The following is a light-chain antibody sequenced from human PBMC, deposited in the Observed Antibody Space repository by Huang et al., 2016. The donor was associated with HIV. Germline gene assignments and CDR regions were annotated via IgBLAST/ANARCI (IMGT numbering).Light chain of an antibody. J-gene: IGKJ4*01. Sequence: DIVMTQSPDSLAVFLGERATINCKSSQSVLYSSNNKKYLAWYQQKPGQPPKLHIYWAYTRESGVPDRFSGSGSGTDFTLTISSLQAEDGAAYYCQQYYSTLTFGGGTKVEIK. CDR3: QQYYSTLT. V-gene: IGKV4-1*01. CDR1: QSVLYSSNNKKY. CDR2: WAY.